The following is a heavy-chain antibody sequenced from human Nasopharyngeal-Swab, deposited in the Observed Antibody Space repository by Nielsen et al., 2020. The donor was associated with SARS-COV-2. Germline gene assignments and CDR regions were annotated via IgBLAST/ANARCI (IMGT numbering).Heavy chain of an antibody. D-gene: IGHD6-6*01. CDR3: ARYYGGSSPIDY. CDR1: GFTFSSYG. V-gene: IGHV3-30*03. Sequence: GESLKISCAASGFTFSSYGMHWVRQAPGKGLEWVAVISYDGSNKYYADSVKGRFTISRDNAKNSLYLQMNSLRAEDTAVYYCARYYGGSSPIDYWGQGTLVTVSS. J-gene: IGHJ4*02. CDR2: ISYDGSNK.